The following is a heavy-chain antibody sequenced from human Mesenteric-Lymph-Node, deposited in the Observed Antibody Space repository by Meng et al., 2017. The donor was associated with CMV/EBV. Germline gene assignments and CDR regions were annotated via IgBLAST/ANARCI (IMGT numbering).Heavy chain of an antibody. D-gene: IGHD3-3*01. CDR3: AQTSSDFWSGYYGNWFDP. Sequence: YTVTSYDINWVRQATGQGLEWMGWMNPNNGDTGYAEKFQGRVTMTRNTSIGTAYMELSSLRSEDTAVYYCAQTSSDFWSGYYGNWFDPWGQGTLVTVSS. V-gene: IGHV1-8*01. CDR2: MNPNNGDT. J-gene: IGHJ5*02. CDR1: YTVTSYD.